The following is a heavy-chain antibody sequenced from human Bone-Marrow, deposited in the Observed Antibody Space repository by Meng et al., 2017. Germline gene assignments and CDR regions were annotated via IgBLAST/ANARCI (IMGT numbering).Heavy chain of an antibody. J-gene: IGHJ4*02. D-gene: IGHD2-15*01. CDR1: GYSFTSYW. CDR2: IYPGDSDT. Sequence: KVSCKGSGYSFTSYWIGWVRQMPGKGLEWMGIIYPGDSDTRYSPSFQGQVTISADKSISTAYLQWSSLKAADTAVYYCARSGGGPWWPPHKYYFDYWGQGTLVTVSS. V-gene: IGHV5-51*01. CDR3: ARSGGGPWWPPHKYYFDY.